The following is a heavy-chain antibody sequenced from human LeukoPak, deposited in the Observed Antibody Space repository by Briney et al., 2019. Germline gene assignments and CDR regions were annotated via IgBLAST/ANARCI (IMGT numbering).Heavy chain of an antibody. D-gene: IGHD2-15*01. CDR1: GYTFTSYY. CDR2: MNPSAGST. CDR3: ARVDGSPDY. V-gene: IGHV1-46*01. Sequence: ASVKVSCKASGYTFTSYYMHWVRQAPGQGLEWMGIMNPSAGSTTYAQNFQGRVTITRDTSISTAYMELSSLRSDDTAVYYCARVDGSPDYWGQGTLVTVSS. J-gene: IGHJ4*02.